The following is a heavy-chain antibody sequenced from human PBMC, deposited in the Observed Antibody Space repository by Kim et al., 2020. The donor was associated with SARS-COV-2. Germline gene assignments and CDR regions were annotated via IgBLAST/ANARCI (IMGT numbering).Heavy chain of an antibody. CDR1: GGSFSGYY. J-gene: IGHJ4*02. Sequence: SETLSLTCAVYGGSFSGYYWSWIRQPPGKGLEWIGEINHSGSTNYNPSLKSRVTISVDTSKNQFSLKLSSVTAADTAVYYCARGVRYMFAVDYWGQGTLV. D-gene: IGHD3-10*02. CDR3: ARGVRYMFAVDY. CDR2: INHSGST. V-gene: IGHV4-34*01.